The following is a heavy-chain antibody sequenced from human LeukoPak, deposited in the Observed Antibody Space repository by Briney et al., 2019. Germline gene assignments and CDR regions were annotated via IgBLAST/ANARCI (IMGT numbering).Heavy chain of an antibody. J-gene: IGHJ4*02. CDR1: GRSISSYY. Sequence: SETLSLTCTVSGRSISSYYWSWIRQPPGKGLEWIGYIYYSGSTNYNPSLKSRVTISVDTSQTQSSLKLSSWTATDTAVYYCARRGYCSSTSCYAFDYWGQGTLVTVSS. CDR2: IYYSGST. CDR3: ARRGYCSSTSCYAFDY. V-gene: IGHV4-59*08. D-gene: IGHD2-2*01.